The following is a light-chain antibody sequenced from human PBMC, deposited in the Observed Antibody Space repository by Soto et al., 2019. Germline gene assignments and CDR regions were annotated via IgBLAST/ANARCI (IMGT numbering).Light chain of an antibody. V-gene: IGKV4-1*01. CDR1: QSVLYTSNNKNY. CDR3: QQYSSTPFT. CDR2: WAS. Sequence: DIVMTQSPDSLAVSLGERATINCKSSQSVLYTSNNKNYLAWYQQKPGQPPKLLIYWASTRESGVPDRFSGRGSGPDFTLPISSRQADDVAVYYCQQYSSTPFTFGPGTKVDIK. J-gene: IGKJ3*01.